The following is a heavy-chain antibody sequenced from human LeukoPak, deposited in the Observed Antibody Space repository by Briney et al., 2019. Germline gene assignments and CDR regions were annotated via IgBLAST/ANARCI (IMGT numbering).Heavy chain of an antibody. CDR1: GFTFSYFW. D-gene: IGHD3-22*01. CDR2: INGDGSST. CDR3: AKASAMIVVVSKHFDY. Sequence: GGSLRLSCAASGFTFSYFWMHWVRQAPGKGLVWVSRINGDGSSTTYADSVKGRFTISRDNAKNTLYLQMNSLRAEDTAVYYCAKASAMIVVVSKHFDYWGQGTLVTVSS. V-gene: IGHV3-74*01. J-gene: IGHJ4*02.